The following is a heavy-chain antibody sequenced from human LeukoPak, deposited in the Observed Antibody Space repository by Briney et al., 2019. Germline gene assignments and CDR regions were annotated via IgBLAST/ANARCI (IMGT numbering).Heavy chain of an antibody. CDR3: ARRAGAYSHPYDY. D-gene: IGHD4/OR15-4a*01. V-gene: IGHV3-23*01. Sequence: GGTLRLSCAASGFTFSSYGMSWVRQAPGKGLEWVSAISGSGGSTYYADSVKGRFTISRDNSKNTLYLQMNSLRAEDTAVYYCARRAGAYSHPYDYWGQGTLVTVSS. J-gene: IGHJ4*02. CDR1: GFTFSSYG. CDR2: ISGSGGST.